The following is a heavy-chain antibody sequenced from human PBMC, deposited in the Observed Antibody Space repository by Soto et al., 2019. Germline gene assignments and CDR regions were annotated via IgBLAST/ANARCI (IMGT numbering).Heavy chain of an antibody. V-gene: IGHV3-23*01. Sequence: GGSLRLSCAASGFTFSSYAMSWVRQAPGKGPEWVSAISGSGGSTYYADSVQGRFTISRDNSKNTLYLQMNSLRAEDTAVYYCAKDHHYSGSYPYWYFDLWGRGTLVTVS. CDR2: ISGSGGST. J-gene: IGHJ2*01. D-gene: IGHD1-26*01. CDR1: GFTFSSYA. CDR3: AKDHHYSGSYPYWYFDL.